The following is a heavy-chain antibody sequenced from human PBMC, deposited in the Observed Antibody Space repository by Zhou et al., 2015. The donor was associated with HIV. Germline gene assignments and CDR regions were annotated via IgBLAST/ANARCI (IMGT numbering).Heavy chain of an antibody. Sequence: QVQLVQSGAEVKKPGSSVKVSCKASGGTFSSYTISWVRQAPGQGLEWMGRIIPILGIANYAQKFQGRVTITADKSTSTAYMELSSLRSEDTAVYYCARASCSGGSCYGSYYYGMDVWGQGTTVTVSS. CDR2: IIPILGIA. D-gene: IGHD2-15*01. CDR3: ARASCSGGSCYGSYYYGMDV. V-gene: IGHV1-69*02. J-gene: IGHJ6*02. CDR1: GGTFSSYT.